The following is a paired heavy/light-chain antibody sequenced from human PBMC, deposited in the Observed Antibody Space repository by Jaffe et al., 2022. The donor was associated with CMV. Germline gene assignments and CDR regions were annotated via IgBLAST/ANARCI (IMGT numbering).Heavy chain of an antibody. D-gene: IGHD2-15*01. CDR2: ISGSKGTT. CDR1: GYTFTRYD. CDR3: VRGGGSTGQGFDY. Sequence: QVQLVQSGAEVKEPGASVKVSCKASGYTFTRYDVSWVRQAPGQGLEWMGWISGSKGTTNYAQKFQGRVTVTTDTSTTTAYMDLRSLRSDDTAVYYCVRGGGSTGQGFDYWGQGTLVTVSS. J-gene: IGHJ4*02. V-gene: IGHV1-18*04.
Light chain of an antibody. J-gene: IGLJ2*01. CDR2: GNT. Sequence: QSVLTQPPSVSGAPGQRVTISCTGSSSNIGAGFPVHWYQQLPGAAPKVLIYGNTNRPSGVPDRFSGSKSGTSASLAISGLQVEDEADYYCQSYDSSLSEVVFGGGTKVTVL. CDR3: QSYDSSLSEVV. V-gene: IGLV1-40*01. CDR1: SSNIGAGFP.